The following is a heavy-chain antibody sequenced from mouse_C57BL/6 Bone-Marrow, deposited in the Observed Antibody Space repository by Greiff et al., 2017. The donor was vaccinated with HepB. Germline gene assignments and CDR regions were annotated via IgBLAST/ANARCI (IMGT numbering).Heavy chain of an antibody. CDR2: IWGVGST. J-gene: IGHJ3*01. V-gene: IGHV2-6*01. Sequence: VKLVESGPGLVAPSQSLSITCTVSGFSLTSYGVDWVRQSPGKGLEWLGVIWGVGSTNYNSALKSRLSISKDNYKSQVFLKMNSLQTDDTAMYYCASDAYSNSFSYWGQGTLVTVSA. CDR3: ASDAYSNSFSY. CDR1: GFSLTSYG. D-gene: IGHD2-5*01.